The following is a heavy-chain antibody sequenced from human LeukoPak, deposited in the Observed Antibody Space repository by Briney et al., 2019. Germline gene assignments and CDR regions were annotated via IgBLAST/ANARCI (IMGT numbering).Heavy chain of an antibody. J-gene: IGHJ4*02. D-gene: IGHD5-24*01. CDR2: ISGSGGST. Sequence: HTGGSLRLSCAASGFTFSSYAMSWVRQAPGKGLEWVSAISGSGGSTYYADSVKGRFTISRDNSKNTLYLQTNSLRAEDTAVYYCAKDAPYVDMATMVKAYFFDYWGQGTLVTVSS. CDR3: AKDAPYVDMATMVKAYFFDY. CDR1: GFTFSSYA. V-gene: IGHV3-23*01.